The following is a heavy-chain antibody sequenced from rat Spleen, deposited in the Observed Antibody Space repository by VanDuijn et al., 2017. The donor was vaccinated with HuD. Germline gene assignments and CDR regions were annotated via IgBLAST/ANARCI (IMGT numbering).Heavy chain of an antibody. CDR2: IWSGGST. V-gene: IGHV2-15*01. CDR3: SRSRSHYDGIYYYGWYFDF. CDR1: GFSLTSYS. J-gene: IGHJ1*01. D-gene: IGHD1-12*02. Sequence: QVQLKESGPGLVQPSQTLSLTCTVSGFSLTSYSVSWVRQPPGKGLEWIGAIWSGGSTDYNSARKSRLSISRDTSKSQVLLKMNSLQTEDTAMYFCSRSRSHYDGIYYYGWYFDFWGPGTRVTVSS.